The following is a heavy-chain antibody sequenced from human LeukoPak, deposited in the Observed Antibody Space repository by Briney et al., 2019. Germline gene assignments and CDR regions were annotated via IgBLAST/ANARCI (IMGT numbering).Heavy chain of an antibody. CDR3: ARGPRYSSSWYEMGLDY. Sequence: GGSLRLSCAASGFTFSNYAMSWVRQAPGKGLEWVSTISSSSGTIYYADSVKGRFTISRDNAKNSLYLQMNSLRAEDTAVYYCARGPRYSSSWYEMGLDYWGQGTLVTVSS. D-gene: IGHD6-13*01. CDR2: ISSSSGTI. V-gene: IGHV3-48*04. CDR1: GFTFSNYA. J-gene: IGHJ4*02.